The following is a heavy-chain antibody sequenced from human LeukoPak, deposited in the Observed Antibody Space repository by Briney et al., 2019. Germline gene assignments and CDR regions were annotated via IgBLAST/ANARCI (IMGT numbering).Heavy chain of an antibody. Sequence: KSSETLSLTCTVSGGSISSYYWSWIRQPAGKGLEWIGRIYTSGSTNYNPSLKSRVTMSVDTSKNQFSLKLSSVTAADTAVYYCARHLSPYYYYYGMDVWGQGTTVTVSS. CDR2: IYTSGST. CDR3: ARHLSPYYYYYGMDV. CDR1: GGSISSYY. V-gene: IGHV4-4*07. J-gene: IGHJ6*02. D-gene: IGHD3-16*02.